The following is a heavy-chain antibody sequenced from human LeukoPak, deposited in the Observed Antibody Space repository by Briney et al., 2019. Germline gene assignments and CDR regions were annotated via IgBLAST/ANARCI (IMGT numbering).Heavy chain of an antibody. CDR1: GYTLTEIS. Sequence: ASVKVSCKVSGYTLTEISMHWVRQAPGKGLEWMGGFDPEDGETIYAQKFQGRVTMTEDTSTDTAYMELSSLRSEDTAVYYCATVLSNYRTFDYWGQGTLVTVSS. D-gene: IGHD2/OR15-2a*01. V-gene: IGHV1-24*01. J-gene: IGHJ4*02. CDR3: ATVLSNYRTFDY. CDR2: FDPEDGET.